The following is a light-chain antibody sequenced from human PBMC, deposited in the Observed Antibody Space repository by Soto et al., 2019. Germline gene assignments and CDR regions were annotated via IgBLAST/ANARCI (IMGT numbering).Light chain of an antibody. CDR1: QGIRND. CDR2: AAS. V-gene: IGKV1-6*01. Sequence: AIQMTQSPSSRSSSLGDRVTITCRASQGIRNDLGWYQQRPGKAPKLLIYAASTLQSGVPSRFSASVSGTDCTLTISGLQTEDVATYFCLQEHNYPRTFCQGTKVDIK. CDR3: LQEHNYPRT. J-gene: IGKJ1*01.